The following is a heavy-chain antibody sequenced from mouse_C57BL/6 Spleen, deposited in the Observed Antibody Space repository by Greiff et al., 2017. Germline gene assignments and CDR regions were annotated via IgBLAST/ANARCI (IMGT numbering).Heavy chain of an antibody. V-gene: IGHV8-8*01. CDR3: ARIANWDGGGYWYFDV. J-gene: IGHJ1*03. CDR2: IWWDDDK. D-gene: IGHD4-1*01. CDR1: GFSLSTFGMG. Sequence: QVTLKVSGPGILQPSQTLSLTCSFSGFSLSTFGMGVGWIRQPSGKGLEWLAHIWWDDDKYYNPALKSRLTISKDTSKNQVFLKIANVDTADTATYYCARIANWDGGGYWYFDVWGTGTTVTVSS.